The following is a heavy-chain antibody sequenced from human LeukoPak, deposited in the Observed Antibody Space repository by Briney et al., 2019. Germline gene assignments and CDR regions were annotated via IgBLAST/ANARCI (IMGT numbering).Heavy chain of an antibody. CDR1: GFTFSTYG. Sequence: GGSLRLSCAASGFTFSTYGMHWVRQAPGKGLEWVAFIWYDGSNKYYADSVKGRFTISRDNSKNTLYLQMNSLRAEDTAVYYCAKDDGSSWYGGDYFDYWGQGTLVTVSS. D-gene: IGHD6-13*01. CDR3: AKDDGSSWYGGDYFDY. CDR2: IWYDGSNK. J-gene: IGHJ4*02. V-gene: IGHV3-30*02.